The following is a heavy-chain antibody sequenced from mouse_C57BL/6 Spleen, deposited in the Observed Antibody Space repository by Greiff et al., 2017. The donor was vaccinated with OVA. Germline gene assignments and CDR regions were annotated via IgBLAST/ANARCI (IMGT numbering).Heavy chain of an antibody. CDR3: VNWDLAY. Sequence: VKLQESGAELVRPGTSVKVSCKASGYAFTNYLIEWVKQRPGQGLEWIGVINPGSGGTNYNEKFKGKATLTADKSSITAYMQLTSLTSEDAAVYFCVNWDLAYWGQGTLVTVSA. J-gene: IGHJ3*01. CDR2: INPGSGGT. D-gene: IGHD4-1*01. V-gene: IGHV1-54*01. CDR1: GYAFTNYL.